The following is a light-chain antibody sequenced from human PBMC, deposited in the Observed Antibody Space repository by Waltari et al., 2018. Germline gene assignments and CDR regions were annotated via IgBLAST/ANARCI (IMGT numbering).Light chain of an antibody. V-gene: IGLV1-44*01. J-gene: IGLJ2*01. Sequence: QSVLTQPPSTSGTPGQSVPISCSGSNPTTRSYPVHWYQQLPGTAPKLLIYSNNQRPSGVPDRFSGSKSGTSASLAISGLQSEDEADYYCASWDDSLNGGVFGGGTKLTVL. CDR1: NPTTRSYP. CDR2: SNN. CDR3: ASWDDSLNGGV.